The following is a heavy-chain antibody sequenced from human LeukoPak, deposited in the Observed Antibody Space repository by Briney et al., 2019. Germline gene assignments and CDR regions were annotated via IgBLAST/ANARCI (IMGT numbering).Heavy chain of an antibody. CDR2: ISSSSSYI. Sequence: GSLRLSCAASGFTFSSYSMNWVRPAPGKGLEWVSSISSSSSYIYYADSVKGRFTISRDNAKNSLYLQMNSLRAEDTAVYYCARDWNGPGYYGSGSYYLHLPFDYWGQGTLVTVSS. CDR1: GFTFSSYS. J-gene: IGHJ4*02. CDR3: ARDWNGPGYYGSGSYYLHLPFDY. V-gene: IGHV3-21*01. D-gene: IGHD3-10*01.